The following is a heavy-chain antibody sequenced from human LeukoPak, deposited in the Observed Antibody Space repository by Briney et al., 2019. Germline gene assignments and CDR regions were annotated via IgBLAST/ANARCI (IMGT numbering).Heavy chain of an antibody. CDR3: ARKVAVAMELDY. CDR2: ISGAGTST. Sequence: PGGSLRLSCVASGFTFKSYGMTWVRQVPGKGLEWLSSISGAGTSTKYADSVNGRFTISRDNSKHTLSLQMTGLRAEDAAGYYCARKVAVAMELDYWGQGTLVSVPS. CDR1: GFTFKSYG. D-gene: IGHD5-18*01. V-gene: IGHV3-23*03. J-gene: IGHJ4*02.